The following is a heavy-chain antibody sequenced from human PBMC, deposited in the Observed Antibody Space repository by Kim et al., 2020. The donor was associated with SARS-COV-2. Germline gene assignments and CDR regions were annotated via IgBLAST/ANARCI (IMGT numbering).Heavy chain of an antibody. CDR2: ISYDGSNK. Sequence: GGSLRLSCAASGFTFSSYGMHWVRQAPGKGLEWVAVISYDGSNKYYADSVKGRFTISRDNSKNTLYLQVNSLRAEDTAVYYCARDGYYDYVWGSYRLDYWRQGTLVTVSS. V-gene: IGHV3-33*05. CDR3: ARDGYYDYVWGSYRLDY. J-gene: IGHJ4*02. CDR1: GFTFSSYG. D-gene: IGHD3-16*02.